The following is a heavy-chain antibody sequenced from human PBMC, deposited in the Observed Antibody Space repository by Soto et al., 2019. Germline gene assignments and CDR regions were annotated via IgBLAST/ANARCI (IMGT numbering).Heavy chain of an antibody. CDR3: ARGSLGPDY. Sequence: QVQLQESGPGLVKPSETLSLTCTVSSASLSNYYWCWIRQPAGKGLEWIGRIFPTGNTDYNPSLRSRVTMSVDTSKNQFSLKLNSVTAADTAVYYCARGSLGPDYWGPGTLVTVSS. V-gene: IGHV4-4*07. CDR2: IFPTGNT. D-gene: IGHD1-26*01. CDR1: SASLSNYY. J-gene: IGHJ4*02.